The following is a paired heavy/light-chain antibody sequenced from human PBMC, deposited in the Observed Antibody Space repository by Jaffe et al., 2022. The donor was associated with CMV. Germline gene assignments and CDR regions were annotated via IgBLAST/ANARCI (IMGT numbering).Light chain of an antibody. Sequence: DIVMTQSPLSLPVTPGEPAFISCRSSQSLLHSHGYNYLDWYLQKPGRSPQLLIYLASNRASGVPDRFIGSGSGTDFTLKISRVEAEDVGVYYCMQALQTPRTFGQGTKVEIK. CDR1: QSLLHSHGYNY. CDR2: LAS. CDR3: MQALQTPRT. V-gene: IGKV2-28*01. J-gene: IGKJ1*01.
Heavy chain of an antibody. D-gene: IGHD2-15*01. CDR1: EFTFSSNY. CDR3: AAAGYCIGGRCPSLPYYYMDV. CDR2: IYGGDST. Sequence: EVQLVESGGGLVQPGGSLRLSCAASEFTFSSNYMSWVRQAPGKGLEWVSIIYGGDSTYYADSVKGRFTISRDSSNNTLYLQMNSLRAEDTAVYYCAAAGYCIGGRCPSLPYYYMDVWGKGTTVTVSS. J-gene: IGHJ6*03. V-gene: IGHV3-66*01.